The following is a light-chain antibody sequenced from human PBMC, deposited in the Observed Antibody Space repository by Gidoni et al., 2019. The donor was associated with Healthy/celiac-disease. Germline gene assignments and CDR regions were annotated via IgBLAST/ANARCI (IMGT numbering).Light chain of an antibody. CDR2: DVS. V-gene: IGLV2-14*03. CDR1: SSDVGGYNY. J-gene: IGLJ1*01. CDR3: SSYTSSSTYF. Sequence: QSALTQPASVSGSPGQSITISCTGTSSDVGGYNYVPWYQQHPGKAPKLMIYDVSNRPSGGSNRFSGSKSGNTASLTISGLQAEDEADYYCSSYTSSSTYFFGTGTKVTVL.